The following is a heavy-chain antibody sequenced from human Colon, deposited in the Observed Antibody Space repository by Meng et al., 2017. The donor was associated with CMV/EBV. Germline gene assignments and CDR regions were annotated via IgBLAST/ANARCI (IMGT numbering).Heavy chain of an antibody. V-gene: IGHV1-18*01. Sequence: ASVKVSCKASGYTFTSYGISWVRQAPGQGLEWMGWISAYNGNTNYAQNLQGRVTMTTDTSTSTAYMEPRSLRSDDTAVYYCARDQRITIFGVVIGSPKYFDYWGQGTLVTVSS. CDR3: ARDQRITIFGVVIGSPKYFDY. J-gene: IGHJ4*02. CDR2: ISAYNGNT. CDR1: GYTFTSYG. D-gene: IGHD3-3*01.